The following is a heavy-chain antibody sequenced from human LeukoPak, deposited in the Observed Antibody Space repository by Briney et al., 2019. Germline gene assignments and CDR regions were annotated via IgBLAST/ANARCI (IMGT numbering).Heavy chain of an antibody. CDR2: IYYSGST. D-gene: IGHD3-10*01. CDR1: GGSISSTNYY. J-gene: IGHJ4*02. V-gene: IGHV4-39*02. CDR3: ARGLWFGDENPPYFDY. Sequence: SETLSLTCTVSGGSISSTNYYWGWIRQPPGKGLEWIGSIYYSGSTYYNPSLKSRVTISVDTSKNHFSLKLSSVTAADTAVYYCARGLWFGDENPPYFDYWGQGTLVTVSS.